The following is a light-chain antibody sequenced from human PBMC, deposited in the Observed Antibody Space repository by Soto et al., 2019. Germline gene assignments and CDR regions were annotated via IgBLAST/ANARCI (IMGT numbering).Light chain of an antibody. Sequence: EIVLTQSPGTLSLSPGERATLSCSASQSVSSSYLAWYQQKPGQAPRLLIYGASSRATGIPDRFSGSGSGTDFTLTISRLEPEDFAVYYCQQYGSSPPETCGQGTKGDIK. V-gene: IGKV3-20*01. CDR1: QSVSSSY. CDR2: GAS. CDR3: QQYGSSPPET. J-gene: IGKJ1*01.